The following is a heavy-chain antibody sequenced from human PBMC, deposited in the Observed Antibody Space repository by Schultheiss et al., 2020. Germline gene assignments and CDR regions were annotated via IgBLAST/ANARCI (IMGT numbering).Heavy chain of an antibody. D-gene: IGHD4-17*01. Sequence: SETLSLTCTVSGGSISSSSYYWGWIRQPPGKGLEWIGSIYTSGSTNYNPSLKSRVTMSVDTSKNQFSLKLSSVTAADTAVYYCARAATVTTEFDYWGQGTLVNVSS. V-gene: IGHV4-39*07. CDR3: ARAATVTTEFDY. J-gene: IGHJ4*02. CDR2: IYTSGST. CDR1: GGSISSSSYY.